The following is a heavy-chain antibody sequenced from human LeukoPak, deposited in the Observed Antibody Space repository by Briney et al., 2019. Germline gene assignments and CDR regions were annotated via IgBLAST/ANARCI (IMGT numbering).Heavy chain of an antibody. Sequence: ASVKVSCKASGYTFTSYAMHWVRLAPGQRLEWMGWINAGNGNTKYSQKFQGRVTITRDTSASTAYMELSSLRSEDTAVYYCARSGDIVATIQTHNWFDPWGQGTLVTVSS. CDR1: GYTFTSYA. J-gene: IGHJ5*02. V-gene: IGHV1-3*01. CDR2: INAGNGNT. D-gene: IGHD5-12*01. CDR3: ARSGDIVATIQTHNWFDP.